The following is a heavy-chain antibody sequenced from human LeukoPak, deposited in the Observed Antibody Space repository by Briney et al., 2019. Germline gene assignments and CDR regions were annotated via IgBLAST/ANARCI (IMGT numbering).Heavy chain of an antibody. V-gene: IGHV3-7*01. Sequence: GGSLRLSCEASGFTFSTYPMHWVRQAPGKGLEWVANIKQDGSEKDYVDSVKGRFTISRDNAKNSLYLQMNSLRAEDTAVYYCARVSSLAVAGFFDYWGQGILVTVSS. CDR1: GFTFSTYP. CDR2: IKQDGSEK. D-gene: IGHD6-19*01. J-gene: IGHJ4*02. CDR3: ARVSSLAVAGFFDY.